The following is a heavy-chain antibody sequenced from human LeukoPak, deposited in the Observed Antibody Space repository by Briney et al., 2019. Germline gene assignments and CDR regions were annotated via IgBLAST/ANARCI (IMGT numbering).Heavy chain of an antibody. CDR2: IYHSGST. V-gene: IGHV4-30-2*01. D-gene: IGHD1-14*01. CDR1: GGSISSGSYS. Sequence: SETLSLTCAVSGGSISSGSYSWSWIRQPPGKGLEWIGYIYHSGSTYYNPSLKRRVTISVDRSKNQFSLKLSSVTAADTAVYYCARVGRYDRFFDYWGQGTLVTVSS. CDR3: ARVGRYDRFFDY. J-gene: IGHJ4*02.